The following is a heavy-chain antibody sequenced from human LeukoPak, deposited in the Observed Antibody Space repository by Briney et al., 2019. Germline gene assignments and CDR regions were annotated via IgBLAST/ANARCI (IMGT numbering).Heavy chain of an antibody. J-gene: IGHJ5*02. Sequence: ASVKVSCKASGYTFTTYDINWVRQATGQGLEWMGWMNPNSGNTGYAQKFQGRVTMTRNTSISTAYMELSSLRSEDTAVYYCARIGYSSSWSPSENWFDPWGQGTLVTVSS. D-gene: IGHD6-13*01. CDR2: MNPNSGNT. CDR1: GYTFTTYD. CDR3: ARIGYSSSWSPSENWFDP. V-gene: IGHV1-8*01.